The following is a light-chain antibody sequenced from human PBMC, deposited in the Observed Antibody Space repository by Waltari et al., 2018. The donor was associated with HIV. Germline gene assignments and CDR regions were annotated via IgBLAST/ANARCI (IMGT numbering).Light chain of an antibody. CDR3: QQYYSTPYT. J-gene: IGKJ2*01. CDR2: WAS. Sequence: DIVMTQSPDSLAVSLGERATIHCKSSQSVLYSSKNKNYLAWYQQKPGQPPKLLIYWASTRESGAPDRFSGSGSGTDFTLTISSLQAEDVAVYYCQQYYSTPYTFGQGTKLEIK. V-gene: IGKV4-1*01. CDR1: QSVLYSSKNKNY.